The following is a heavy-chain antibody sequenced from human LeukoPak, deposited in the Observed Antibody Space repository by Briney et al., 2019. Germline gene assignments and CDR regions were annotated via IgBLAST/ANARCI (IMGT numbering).Heavy chain of an antibody. D-gene: IGHD6-13*01. CDR2: INPNSGGT. CDR3: ATGRDSSSWYYFDY. Sequence: ASVKVSCKASGYTFSGYYMHWVRQAPGQGLEWMGWINPNSGGTNYAQKFQGRVTITRDTSISTVYMELSSLRSEDTAVYYCATGRDSSSWYYFDYWGQGTLVTVSS. J-gene: IGHJ4*02. CDR1: GYTFSGYY. V-gene: IGHV1-2*02.